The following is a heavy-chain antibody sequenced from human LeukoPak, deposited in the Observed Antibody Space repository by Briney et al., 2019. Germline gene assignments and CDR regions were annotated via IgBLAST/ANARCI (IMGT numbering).Heavy chain of an antibody. Sequence: PGGSLRLSCAASGFTFSSYSMNWVRQAPGKGLGWVSSITSSGRYIYYADSVKGRFTISRDNAENPLYLQMDSLTAEDTAVYYCTRKGSQWDFLVDYWGQGTRVTVSP. CDR3: TRKGSQWDFLVDY. J-gene: IGHJ4*02. D-gene: IGHD2/OR15-2a*01. CDR1: GFTFSSYS. CDR2: ITSSGRYI. V-gene: IGHV3-21*01.